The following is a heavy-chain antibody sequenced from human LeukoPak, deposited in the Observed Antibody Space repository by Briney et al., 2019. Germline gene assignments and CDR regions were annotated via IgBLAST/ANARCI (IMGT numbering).Heavy chain of an antibody. CDR2: IYYSGST. CDR3: ARETRYTYV. V-gene: IGHV4-59*02. J-gene: IGHJ6*03. CDR1: GFTVSVNS. Sequence: PGGSLRLSCAASGFTVSVNSLSCVRQAPGKGLEWIGYIYYSGSTNYNPSLKSRVTISVDTSKNQFSLKLSSVTAADTAVYYCARETRYTYVWGKGTTVTVSS.